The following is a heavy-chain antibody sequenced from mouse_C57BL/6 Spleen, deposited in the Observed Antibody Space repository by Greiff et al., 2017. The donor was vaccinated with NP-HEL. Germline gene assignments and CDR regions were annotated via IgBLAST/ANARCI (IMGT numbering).Heavy chain of an antibody. CDR3: AISSMMVTTAWFAY. Sequence: QVQLKQPGAELVKPGASVKLSCKASGYTFTSYWMHWVKQRPGQGLEWIGMIHPNSGSTNYNEKFKSKATLTVDKSSSTAYMQLSSLTSEDSAVYYCAISSMMVTTAWFAYWGQGTLVSVSA. J-gene: IGHJ3*01. D-gene: IGHD2-3*01. CDR2: IHPNSGST. CDR1: GYTFTSYW. V-gene: IGHV1-64*01.